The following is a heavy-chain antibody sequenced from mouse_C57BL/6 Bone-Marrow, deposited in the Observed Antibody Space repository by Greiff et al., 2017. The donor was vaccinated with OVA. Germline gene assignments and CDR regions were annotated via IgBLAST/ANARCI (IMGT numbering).Heavy chain of an antibody. Sequence: VQLQQPGAELVKPGASVKLSCKASGYTFTSYWMQWVKQRPGQGLEWIGEIDPSDSYTNYNQKFKGKATLTVDTSSSTAYMQLSSLTSEDSAVYYCARGGVVANYFDYWGQGTTLTVSS. CDR1: GYTFTSYW. J-gene: IGHJ2*01. D-gene: IGHD1-1*01. CDR2: IDPSDSYT. CDR3: ARGGVVANYFDY. V-gene: IGHV1-50*01.